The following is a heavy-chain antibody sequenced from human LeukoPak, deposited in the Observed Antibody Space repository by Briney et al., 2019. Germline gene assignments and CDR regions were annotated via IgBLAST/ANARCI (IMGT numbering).Heavy chain of an antibody. CDR3: ARGENVDTDVVSTAENDAFDI. D-gene: IGHD5-18*01. J-gene: IGHJ3*02. CDR1: GGSFSGYY. Sequence: PSETLSLTCAVYGGSFSGYYWTWIRQPPGKGLEWIGEINHSGSTNYNPSLKSRVTISVDTSKNQFSLKLSSVTAADTAFYYCARGENVDTDVVSTAENDAFDIWGQGTMVTVSS. CDR2: INHSGST. V-gene: IGHV4-34*01.